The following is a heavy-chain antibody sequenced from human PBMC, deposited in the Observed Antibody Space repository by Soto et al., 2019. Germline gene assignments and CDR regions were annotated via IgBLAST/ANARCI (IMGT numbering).Heavy chain of an antibody. CDR2: IYYSGST. CDR1: GGSISSDGHY. J-gene: IGHJ6*02. Sequence: QVQLQESGPGLVKPSQTLSLTCTVSGGSISSDGHYWSWIRQPPGKGLEWIGYIYYSGSTYYNPSLQSRVTMSVDTSKNQFSLKLSSVTAADTAVYYCARYRYSYGSYYDCGVDVWGQGTTVTVSS. D-gene: IGHD5-18*01. V-gene: IGHV4-31*03. CDR3: ARYRYSYGSYYDCGVDV.